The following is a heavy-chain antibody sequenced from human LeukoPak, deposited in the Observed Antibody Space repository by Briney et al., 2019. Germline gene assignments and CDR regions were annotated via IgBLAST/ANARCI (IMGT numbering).Heavy chain of an antibody. V-gene: IGHV4-4*07. J-gene: IGHJ4*02. CDR2: IYTSGST. CDR3: ARDRGAVYSGDYGIDY. D-gene: IGHD4-17*01. Sequence: PSETLSLTCTVSGGSISSYCWSWIRQPAGKGLEWIGRIYTSGSTNYNPSLKSRVTMSVDTSKNQFSLKLSSVTAADTAVYYCARDRGAVYSGDYGIDYWGQGTLVTVSS. CDR1: GGSISSYC.